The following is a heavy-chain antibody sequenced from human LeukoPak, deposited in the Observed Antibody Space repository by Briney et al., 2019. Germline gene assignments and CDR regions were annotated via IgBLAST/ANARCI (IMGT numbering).Heavy chain of an antibody. Sequence: GGSPRLSCAASGFTFSSYSMNWVRQAPGKGLEWVSYISSSSSTIYYADSVEGRFTISRDNAKNSLYLQMNSLRAEDTAVYYCARLQHFDYWGQGTLVTVSS. CDR2: ISSSSSTI. CDR1: GFTFSSYS. CDR3: ARLQHFDY. V-gene: IGHV3-48*04. J-gene: IGHJ4*02. D-gene: IGHD6-13*01.